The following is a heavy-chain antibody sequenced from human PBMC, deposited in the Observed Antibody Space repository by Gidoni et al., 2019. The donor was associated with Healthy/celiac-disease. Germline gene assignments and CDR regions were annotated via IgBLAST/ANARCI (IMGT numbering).Heavy chain of an antibody. D-gene: IGHD6-13*01. CDR1: GGSISSSNW. Sequence: PSGTLSLTCAVSGGSISSSNWWSWVRQPPGKGLEWIGEIYHSGSTNYNPSLKSRVTISVDKSKNQFSLKLSSVTAADTAVYYCARDSMIAAAGTYYGMDVWGQGTTVTVSS. V-gene: IGHV4-4*02. CDR3: ARDSMIAAAGTYYGMDV. CDR2: IYHSGST. J-gene: IGHJ6*02.